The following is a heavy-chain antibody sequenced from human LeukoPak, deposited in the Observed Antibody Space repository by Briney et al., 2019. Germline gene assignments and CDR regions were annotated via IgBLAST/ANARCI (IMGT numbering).Heavy chain of an antibody. CDR3: ARDHTGYSYGSGNY. D-gene: IGHD5-18*01. V-gene: IGHV3-30*04. CDR2: ISYDGSNK. J-gene: IGHJ4*02. Sequence: PGRSLRLSCAASGFTFSSYAMHWVRQAPGKGLEWVAVISYDGSNKYYADSVKGRFTISRDNSKNTLYLQMNSLRAEDTAVYYCARDHTGYSYGSGNYWGQGTLVTVSS. CDR1: GFTFSSYA.